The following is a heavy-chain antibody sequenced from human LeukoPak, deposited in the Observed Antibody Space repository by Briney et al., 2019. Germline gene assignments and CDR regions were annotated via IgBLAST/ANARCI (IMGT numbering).Heavy chain of an antibody. V-gene: IGHV1-69*06. J-gene: IGHJ6*03. Sequence: GSSVKVSCKASGDSFSSYAITWVRQAPGQGLEWLGRIIPIFGTANYPQKFQGRVTITADILSSTAYIEMTNLTSDDTAVYFCAKQGAARQDYYMGVWGNGTTVSVS. CDR1: GDSFSSYA. D-gene: IGHD5-18*01. CDR3: AKQGAARQDYYMGV. CDR2: IIPIFGTA.